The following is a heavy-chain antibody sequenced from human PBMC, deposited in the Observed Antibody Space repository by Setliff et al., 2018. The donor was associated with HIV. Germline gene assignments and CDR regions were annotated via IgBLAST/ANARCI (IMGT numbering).Heavy chain of an antibody. V-gene: IGHV7-4-1*02. J-gene: IGHJ6*03. CDR2: ININTGNP. CDR3: AAMIVNYYYMDV. CDR1: GYSFSNYA. D-gene: IGHD3-22*01. Sequence: ASVKVSCKASGYSFSNYAMNWVRQAPGQGLEWMGWININTGNPTYAQGYTGRFVFSLDTSVSTAFLQISSLKAEDTAVYYCAAMIVNYYYMDVWGKGTTVTVSS.